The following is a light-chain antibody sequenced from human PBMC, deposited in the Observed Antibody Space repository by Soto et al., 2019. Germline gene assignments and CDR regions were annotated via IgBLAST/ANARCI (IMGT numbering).Light chain of an antibody. CDR3: QQLFIYPPT. CDR2: GAS. CDR1: QAIIND. J-gene: IGKJ3*01. Sequence: IQLTQSPSSLSASVGDRVTITCRASQAIINDLAWYQQKPGKAPQLLIYGASTLQSGVPSRFSGSGSGTHFTLTVSSLQPEDFATYYCQQLFIYPPTFGPGNKVDI. V-gene: IGKV1-9*01.